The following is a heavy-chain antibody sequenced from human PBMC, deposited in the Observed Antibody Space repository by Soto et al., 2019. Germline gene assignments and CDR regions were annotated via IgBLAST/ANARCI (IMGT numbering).Heavy chain of an antibody. CDR1: GASFSCFY. Sequence: SETLSLTCAVSGASFSCFYWSWIRQSPGKGLEWIGDIDHSGITNHNTALKSRATMSVDTSKNQFSLKLRSVTAADTAVYYSARGVSATFAVKGGAPDKHYFDSWSQGTLVTVSS. D-gene: IGHD1-26*01. J-gene: IGHJ4*02. V-gene: IGHV4-34*04. CDR3: ARGVSATFAVKGGAPDKHYFDS. CDR2: IDHSGIT.